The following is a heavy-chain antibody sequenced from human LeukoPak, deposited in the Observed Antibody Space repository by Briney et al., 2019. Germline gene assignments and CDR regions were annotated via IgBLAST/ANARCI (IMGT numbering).Heavy chain of an antibody. D-gene: IGHD6-19*01. J-gene: IGHJ3*02. CDR2: IIPILGIA. V-gene: IGHV1-69*04. CDR1: GGTFSSYA. Sequence: GASVKVSCKASGGTFSSYAISWVRQAPGQGLEWMGRIIPILGIANYAQKFQGRVTITADKSTSTAYMELSSLRSEDTAVYYCARDLRSGWYGGAFDIWGQGTMVTVSS. CDR3: ARDLRSGWYGGAFDI.